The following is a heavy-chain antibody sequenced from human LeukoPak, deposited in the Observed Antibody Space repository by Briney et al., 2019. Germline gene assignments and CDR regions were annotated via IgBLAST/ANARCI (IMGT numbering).Heavy chain of an antibody. Sequence: PGGSLRLSCAASGFTFSSYSVNWVRQAPGKGLEWVSYISSSGSTIYYADSVKGRFTISRDNAKNSLYLQMNSLRAEDTAVYYCARPERYYYDSSGLTPDHWGQGTLVTVSS. CDR1: GFTFSSYS. V-gene: IGHV3-48*04. CDR2: ISSSGSTI. CDR3: ARPERYYYDSSGLTPDH. J-gene: IGHJ4*02. D-gene: IGHD3-22*01.